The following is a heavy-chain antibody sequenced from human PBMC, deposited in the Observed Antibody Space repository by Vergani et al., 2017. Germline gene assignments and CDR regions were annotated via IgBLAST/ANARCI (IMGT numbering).Heavy chain of an antibody. CDR1: GYTFTSYY. J-gene: IGHJ4*02. CDR2: INPSGGST. D-gene: IGHD6-6*01. V-gene: IGHV1-46*01. CDR3: ARSPLSYSSSPKYYFDY. Sequence: QVQLVQSGAEVKKPGASVKVSCKASGYTFTSYYMHWVRQAPGQGLEWMGIINPSGGSTSYAQKFQGRVTMTRDTSTSTVYMELSSLRSEDTAVYYCARSPLSYSSSPKYYFDYWGQGTLVTVSS.